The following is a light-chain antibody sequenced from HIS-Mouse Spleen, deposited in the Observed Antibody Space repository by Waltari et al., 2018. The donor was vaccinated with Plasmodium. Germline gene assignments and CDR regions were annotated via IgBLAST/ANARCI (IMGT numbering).Light chain of an antibody. CDR1: QRVSSN. CDR3: QQYNNWSFT. J-gene: IGKJ3*01. V-gene: IGKV3-15*01. Sequence: EIVLTQSPATLSVSPGERSTLSCRASQRVSSNLAWYQQKPGQAPRLLIYGASTRATGIPARFSGSGSGTEFTLTISSLQSEDFAVYYCQQYNNWSFTFGPGTKVAIK. CDR2: GAS.